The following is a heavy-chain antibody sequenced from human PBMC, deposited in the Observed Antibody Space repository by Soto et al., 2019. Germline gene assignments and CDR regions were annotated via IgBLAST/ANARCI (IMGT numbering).Heavy chain of an antibody. CDR2: IYYSGST. CDR1: GGSISSGDYY. CDR3: FIEWIQLWQLDD. V-gene: IGHV4-30-4*01. J-gene: IGHJ4*02. Sequence: TLSLTCTVSGGSISSGDYYWSWIRQPPGKGLEWIGYIYYSGSTYYNPSLKSRVTISVDTSKNQFSLKLSSVTAADTAVYYWFIEWIQLWQLDDWGQGPLVSLA. D-gene: IGHD5-18*01.